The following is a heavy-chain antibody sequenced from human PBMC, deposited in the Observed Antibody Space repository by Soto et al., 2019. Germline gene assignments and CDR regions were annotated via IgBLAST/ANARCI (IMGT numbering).Heavy chain of an antibody. Sequence: QVQLQQWGAGLLKPSETLSLTCAVYGGSFSGYYWSWIRQPPGKGLEWIGEINHSGSTNYNPSLKSRVTISVDTSKNQFSLKLSSVTAADTAVYYCARGVWGYFDWLPFDYWGQGTLVTVSS. V-gene: IGHV4-34*01. CDR2: INHSGST. CDR1: GGSFSGYY. CDR3: ARGVWGYFDWLPFDY. J-gene: IGHJ4*02. D-gene: IGHD3-9*01.